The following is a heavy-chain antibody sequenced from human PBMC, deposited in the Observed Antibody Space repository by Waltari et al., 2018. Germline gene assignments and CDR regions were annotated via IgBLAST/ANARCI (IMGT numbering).Heavy chain of an antibody. J-gene: IGHJ4*02. D-gene: IGHD3-22*01. Sequence: QLQLQESGPGLVKPSETLSLTCTVSGGSISSSSYYWGWIRQPPGKGLEWIGSIYYSGSTYYNPSLKSRVTISVDTSKNQFSLKLSSVTAADTAVYYCAKKVYYYYDRNGIFDYWGQGTLVTVSS. CDR3: AKKVYYYYDRNGIFDY. CDR1: GGSISSSSYY. V-gene: IGHV4-39*01. CDR2: IYYSGST.